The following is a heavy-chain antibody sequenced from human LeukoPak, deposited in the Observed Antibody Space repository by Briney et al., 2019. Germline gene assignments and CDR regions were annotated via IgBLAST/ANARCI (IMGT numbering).Heavy chain of an antibody. Sequence: SVKVSCKASGFTFTPSDVQRVRQARGQRLEWIGWIVVDSGNTNYAQKFQERVPITRDMSTSTAYMELSSLRSEDTALYYCAAESRFDYGSGSYYGMDVWGKGTTVTVSS. J-gene: IGHJ6*04. V-gene: IGHV1-58*01. D-gene: IGHD3-10*01. CDR2: IVVDSGNT. CDR1: GFTFTPSD. CDR3: AAESRFDYGSGSYYGMDV.